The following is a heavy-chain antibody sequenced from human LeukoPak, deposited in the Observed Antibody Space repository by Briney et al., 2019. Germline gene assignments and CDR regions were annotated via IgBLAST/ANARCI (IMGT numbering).Heavy chain of an antibody. CDR2: IYTSGST. CDR1: GGSIRSASYD. Sequence: PSETLSLTCTVPGGSIRSASYDWRWIRQPAGKGREWIGRIYTSGSTSDHPSLKSRVTISVDPSQNRFSLKLSSVPAADTAVYYCARAVCSGGSCYFDYWGQGTLVTVSS. J-gene: IGHJ4*02. CDR3: ARAVCSGGSCYFDY. V-gene: IGHV4-61*02. D-gene: IGHD2-15*01.